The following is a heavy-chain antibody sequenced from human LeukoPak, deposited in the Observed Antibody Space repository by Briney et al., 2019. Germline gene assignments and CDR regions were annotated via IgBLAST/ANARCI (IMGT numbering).Heavy chain of an antibody. CDR3: ARDQSYGPQNWFDP. J-gene: IGHJ5*02. D-gene: IGHD5-18*01. V-gene: IGHV1-2*06. CDR1: GYTFTGYY. Sequence: ASVKVSCKASGYTFTGYYMHWVRQAPGQGLEWMGRINPNSGGTNYAQKFQGRVTMTRDTSISTAYMELSRLRSDDTAVYYCARDQSYGPQNWFDPWGQGTLVTVSS. CDR2: INPNSGGT.